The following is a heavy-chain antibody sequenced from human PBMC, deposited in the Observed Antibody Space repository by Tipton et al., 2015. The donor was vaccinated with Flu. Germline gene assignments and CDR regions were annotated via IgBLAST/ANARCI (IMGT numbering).Heavy chain of an antibody. D-gene: IGHD2/OR15-2a*01. CDR2: INHSGFI. Sequence: LRLSCTVSGASISSHPYYWTWIRRAPGEGLEWIGEINHSGFITYNPSLKSRVTMSGDMSKNQFTLRMTSLTAADTAVYYCARGFNSRPLDHWGQGTLVTVSS. CDR1: GASISSHPYY. J-gene: IGHJ4*02. CDR3: ARGFNSRPLDH. V-gene: IGHV4-39*06.